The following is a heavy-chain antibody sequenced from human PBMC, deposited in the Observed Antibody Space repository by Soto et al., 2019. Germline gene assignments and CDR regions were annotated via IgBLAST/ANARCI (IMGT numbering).Heavy chain of an antibody. V-gene: IGHV1-69*06. D-gene: IGHD7-27*01. CDR1: GGTFSSYA. J-gene: IGHJ3*02. Sequence: GASVKVSCKASGGTFSSYAISWVRQAPGQGLEWMGGIIPNNGTANYAQKLQGRVTMTADTSTSTAYMELRSLRSDDTAVYYCARENLSGDAFDIWGQGTMVTVSS. CDR2: IIPNNGTA. CDR3: ARENLSGDAFDI.